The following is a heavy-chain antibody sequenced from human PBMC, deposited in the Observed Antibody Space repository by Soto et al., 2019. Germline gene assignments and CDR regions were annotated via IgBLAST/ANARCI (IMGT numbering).Heavy chain of an antibody. V-gene: IGHV1-46*01. CDR3: LREFSGGHFDY. Sequence: QVQLVQSGAEVKKPGASVKVSCKASGYTFTNYYMHWVRQAPGQGLEWVEIINCSGGGTNYAQKFRGRVPMTRDTSTGTVYMELSSLGSEDTAVYYCLREFSGGHFDYWGQGTLVTVSS. D-gene: IGHD3-10*01. CDR2: INCSGGGT. J-gene: IGHJ4*02. CDR1: GYTFTNYY.